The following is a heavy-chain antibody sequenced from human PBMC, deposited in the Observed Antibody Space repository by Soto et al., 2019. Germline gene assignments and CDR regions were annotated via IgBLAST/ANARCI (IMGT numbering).Heavy chain of an antibody. J-gene: IGHJ4*02. CDR2: IIPIFGTA. D-gene: IGHD6-6*01. CDR1: GGAFSSYA. Sequence: ASVTVSCKASGGAFSSYAISWVRQAPGQGLEWMGGIIPIFGTANYAQKFQGRVTITADESTSTAYMELSSLRSEDTAVYYCARGRSSSNAFDYWGQGTLVTVSS. V-gene: IGHV1-69*13. CDR3: ARGRSSSNAFDY.